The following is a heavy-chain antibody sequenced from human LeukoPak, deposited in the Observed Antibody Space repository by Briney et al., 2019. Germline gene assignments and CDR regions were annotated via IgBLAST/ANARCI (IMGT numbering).Heavy chain of an antibody. Sequence: GRSLRLSCAASGFTFSSYGMHWVRQAPGKGLEWVAVIWYDGSNKYYADSVKGRFTISRDNAKNSLYLQMNSLRAEDTAVYYCARDLGFRYGYWGQGTLVTVSS. D-gene: IGHD7-27*01. V-gene: IGHV3-33*01. CDR2: IWYDGSNK. CDR3: ARDLGFRYGY. CDR1: GFTFSSYG. J-gene: IGHJ4*02.